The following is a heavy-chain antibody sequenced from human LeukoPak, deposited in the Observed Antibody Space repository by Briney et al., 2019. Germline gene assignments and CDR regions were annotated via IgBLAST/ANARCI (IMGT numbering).Heavy chain of an antibody. V-gene: IGHV3-48*03. CDR1: VFIFRSYE. D-gene: IGHD2-2*01. Sequence: PGGSLRLSCGVSVFIFRSYEMIWVRQAPGKGLEWVSYISPSGPTIYYADSVKGRFTISRDNAKNSLYLQMNSLRAEDTAVYYCARGGYCSSSICYSLNAFDIWGQGTMFTVSS. CDR3: ARGGYCSSSICYSLNAFDI. J-gene: IGHJ3*02. CDR2: ISPSGPTI.